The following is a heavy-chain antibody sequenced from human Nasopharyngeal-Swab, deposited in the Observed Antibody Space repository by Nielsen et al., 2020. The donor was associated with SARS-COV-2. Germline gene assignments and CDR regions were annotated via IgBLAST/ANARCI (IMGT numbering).Heavy chain of an antibody. D-gene: IGHD6-13*01. J-gene: IGHJ4*02. CDR3: ARDFGIAAAGSDVDY. CDR2: IWYDGSNK. CDR1: GFTFSSYG. Sequence: GGSLRLSCAASGFTFSSYGMHWVRQAPGKGLEWVAVIWYDGSNKYYADSVKGRFTISRDNSKNTLYLQVNSLRAEDTAVYYCARDFGIAAAGSDVDYWGQGTLVTVSS. V-gene: IGHV3-33*01.